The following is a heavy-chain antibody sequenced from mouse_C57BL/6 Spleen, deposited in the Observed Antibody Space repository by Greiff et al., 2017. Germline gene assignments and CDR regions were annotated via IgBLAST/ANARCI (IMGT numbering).Heavy chain of an antibody. CDR1: GYTFTSYW. Sequence: QVQLQQPGAELVKPGASVKLSCKASGYTFTSYWMHWVKQRPGRGLEWIGRIAPNSGGTKYNEKFKSKATMTVDKPSSTAYMQLSSLTSEDSAVYYCAREGYYGSSPLAMDYWGQRTSVTVSS. J-gene: IGHJ4*01. CDR2: IAPNSGGT. V-gene: IGHV1-72*01. CDR3: AREGYYGSSPLAMDY. D-gene: IGHD1-1*01.